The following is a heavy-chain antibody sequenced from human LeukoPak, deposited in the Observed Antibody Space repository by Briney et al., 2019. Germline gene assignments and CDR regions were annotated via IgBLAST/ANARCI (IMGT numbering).Heavy chain of an antibody. Sequence: GGSLRLSCVASGFTFSNYGMTWVRQAPGKGLEWVSGISSSGGTTYYTDSVKGRFTISRDNSKNTLYLQMNTLRAEDTAVYFCAKDRLRYCTGGNCYSPVDHWGQGTLVTVSS. CDR1: GFTFSNYG. CDR3: AKDRLRYCTGGNCYSPVDH. D-gene: IGHD2-15*01. J-gene: IGHJ4*01. CDR2: ISSSGGTT. V-gene: IGHV3-23*01.